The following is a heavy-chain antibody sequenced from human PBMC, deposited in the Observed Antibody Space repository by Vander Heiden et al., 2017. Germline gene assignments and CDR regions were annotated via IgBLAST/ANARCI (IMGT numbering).Heavy chain of an antibody. J-gene: IGHJ6*02. CDR3: ASVVDCVNGVCSLMDV. V-gene: IGHV3-21*01. CDR1: EFTFSIYT. Sequence: ELQLVQSGGGMVKPGGSLILSCAAPEFTFSIYTRNWVRQAPGKGLEWVSYISSSSSYIYYADSVKGRFTISRDNGKNSLYLQMNSLRAEDTAVYYCASVVDCVNGVCSLMDVWGQGTTVTVSS. CDR2: ISSSSSYI. D-gene: IGHD2-8*01.